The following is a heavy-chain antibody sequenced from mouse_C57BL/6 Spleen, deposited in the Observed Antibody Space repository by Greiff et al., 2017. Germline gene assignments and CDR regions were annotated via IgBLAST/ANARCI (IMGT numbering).Heavy chain of an antibody. CDR3: ARGGNYAMDY. J-gene: IGHJ4*01. V-gene: IGHV1-55*01. CDR2: IYPGSGST. Sequence: QVQLQQPGAELVKPGASVKMSCKASGYTFTSYWITWVKQRPGQGLEWIGDIYPGSGSTNYNEKFKSKATLTVDQSSSTAYMQLSSLTSEDSAVYYCARGGNYAMDYWGQGTSVTVSS. CDR1: GYTFTSYW.